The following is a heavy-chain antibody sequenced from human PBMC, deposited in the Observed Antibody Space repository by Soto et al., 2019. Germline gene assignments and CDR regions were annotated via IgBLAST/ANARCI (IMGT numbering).Heavy chain of an antibody. CDR3: ERDRIVGGSGSYSDPPSY. D-gene: IGHD3-10*01. J-gene: IGHJ4*02. V-gene: IGHV1-18*01. CDR1: GYTFTSYG. Sequence: QVQLVQSGAEVKKPGASVKVSCKASGYTFTSYGISWVRQAPGQGLEWMGWISAYNGNTNYAQKLQGRVTMTTDTSTSTAYMELRSLRSDDTAVYYCERDRIVGGSGSYSDPPSYWCQGTLVTVSS. CDR2: ISAYNGNT.